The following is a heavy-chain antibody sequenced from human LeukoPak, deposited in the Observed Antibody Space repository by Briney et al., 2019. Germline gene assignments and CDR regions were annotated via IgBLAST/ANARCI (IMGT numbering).Heavy chain of an antibody. CDR2: IYYSGST. J-gene: IGHJ4*02. V-gene: IGHV4-61*01. CDR3: ARVRYYYDSSGFSAYYFDY. CDR1: GGSVSSGSYY. D-gene: IGHD3-22*01. Sequence: SETLSLTCTVSGGSVSSGSYYWSWIRQPPGKGLEWIGYIYYSGSTNYNPSLKSRVTISVDTSKNQFSLKLSSVTAADTAVYYCARVRYYYDSSGFSAYYFDYWGQGTLVTVSS.